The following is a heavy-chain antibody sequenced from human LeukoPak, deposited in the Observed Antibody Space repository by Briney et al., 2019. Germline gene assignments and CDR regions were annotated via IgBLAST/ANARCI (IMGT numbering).Heavy chain of an antibody. CDR1: GFTFSSYG. CDR2: IRYDGSNK. V-gene: IGHV3-30*02. D-gene: IGHD3-10*01. CDR3: AKVWFGENHFDP. J-gene: IGHJ5*02. Sequence: PGGSLRLPCAASGFTFSSYGMHWVRQAPGKGLEWVAFIRYDGSNKYYADSVKGRFTISRDNSKNTLYLQMNSLRAEDTAVYYCAKVWFGENHFDPCGQGTLVTVSS.